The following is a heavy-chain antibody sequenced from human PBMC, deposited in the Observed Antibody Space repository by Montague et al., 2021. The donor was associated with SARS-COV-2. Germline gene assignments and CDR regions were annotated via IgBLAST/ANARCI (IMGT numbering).Heavy chain of an antibody. V-gene: IGHV6-1*01. CDR1: GDSVSGNSAT. D-gene: IGHD1-1*01. CDR3: TSGREGNYNVMDV. Sequence: CAISGDSVSGNSATWNWVRQSPSIGLEWLVRTYYRSKWYNDYAVSVRGRVTINPDTSKNQFSLQLNSVTPEDTAIYYCTSGREGNYNVMDVWGQGTTVTVSS. CDR2: TYYRSKWYN. J-gene: IGHJ6*02.